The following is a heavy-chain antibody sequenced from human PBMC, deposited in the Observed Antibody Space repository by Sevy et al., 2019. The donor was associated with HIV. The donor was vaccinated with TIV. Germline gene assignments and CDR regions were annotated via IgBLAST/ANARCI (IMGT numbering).Heavy chain of an antibody. J-gene: IGHJ4*02. Sequence: GGSLRLSCAASGFTFSSYSMNWVRQAPGKGLEWVSSISSSSSYIYYADSVKGRFTISRDNAKNSLYLQMNSLRAEDTAVYYGARLSAAGPGATDYWGQGTLVTVSS. CDR3: ARLSAAGPGATDY. CDR2: ISSSSSYI. D-gene: IGHD1-26*01. CDR1: GFTFSSYS. V-gene: IGHV3-21*01.